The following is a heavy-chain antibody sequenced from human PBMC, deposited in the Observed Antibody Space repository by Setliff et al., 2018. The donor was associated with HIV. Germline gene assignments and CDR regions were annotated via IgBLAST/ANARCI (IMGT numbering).Heavy chain of an antibody. CDR1: GGSISSSSYY. D-gene: IGHD6-6*01. J-gene: IGHJ6*03. CDR3: ARDGGAARPMDV. CDR2: IYYSGST. V-gene: IGHV4-39*07. Sequence: PSETLSLTCTVSGGSISSSSYYWGWIRQPPGKGLEWIGSIYYSGSTYYNPSLKSRVTILVDTSKNQFSLKLSSVTAADTAVYYCARDGGAARPMDVWGKGTTVTVS.